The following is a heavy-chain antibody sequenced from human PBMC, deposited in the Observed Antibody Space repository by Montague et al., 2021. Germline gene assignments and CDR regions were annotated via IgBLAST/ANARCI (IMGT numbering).Heavy chain of an antibody. V-gene: IGHV4-34*01. CDR2: VNHSGSD. CDR1: GGSLSGYY. Sequence: SETLSLTCGLSGGSLSGYYWAWIRQTPGKGLEWNGNVNHSGSDKYNPSLKNRVSISVGTSNNQFFLDLTSVTAADTAMYFFARGLFGTVNGQDSGCWYYFDKWGQGTMVTVSS. CDR3: ARGLFGTVNGQDSGCWYYFDK. J-gene: IGHJ4*02. D-gene: IGHD3-22*01.